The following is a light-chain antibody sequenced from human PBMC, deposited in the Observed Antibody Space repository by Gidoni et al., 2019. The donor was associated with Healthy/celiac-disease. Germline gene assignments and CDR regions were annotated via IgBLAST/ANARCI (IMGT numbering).Light chain of an antibody. Sequence: SYELTQPPAVAVSPGQTASITCSGDKLGDKYACWYQQKQGQSPVLVIYQDSKRPSGIPERFSGSHSGTPATLTISGTQAMDEADYYCQAWDSSTVVFGGGTKLTVL. CDR3: QAWDSSTVV. CDR2: QDS. CDR1: KLGDKY. V-gene: IGLV3-1*01. J-gene: IGLJ2*01.